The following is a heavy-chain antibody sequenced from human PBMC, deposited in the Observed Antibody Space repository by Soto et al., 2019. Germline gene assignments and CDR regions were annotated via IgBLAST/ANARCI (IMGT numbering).Heavy chain of an antibody. V-gene: IGHV3-23*01. CDR3: AKELSGFFDY. CDR1: GFTFSSYV. Sequence: PGGSLRLSCAASGFTFSSYVMSRVRQAPGQGLEWVSTVCPNSGSSYYADSVKGRFTISRDNSRNTLYLQMNSLRADDTAVYYCAKELSGFFDYWGQGSPVTVSS. D-gene: IGHD5-12*01. CDR2: VCPNSGSS. J-gene: IGHJ4*02.